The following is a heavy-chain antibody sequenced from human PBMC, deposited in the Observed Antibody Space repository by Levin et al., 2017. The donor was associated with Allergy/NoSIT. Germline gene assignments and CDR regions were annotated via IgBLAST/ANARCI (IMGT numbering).Heavy chain of an antibody. D-gene: IGHD5-24*01. CDR3: ASPRRDGYNYVWNYFDY. V-gene: IGHV3-30-3*01. CDR1: GFTFSSYA. CDR2: ISYDGSNK. J-gene: IGHJ4*02. Sequence: LSLTCAASGFTFSSYAMHWVRQAPGKGLEWVAVISYDGSNKYYADSVKGRFTISRDNSKNTLYLQMNSLRAEDTAVYYCASPRRDGYNYVWNYFDYWGQGTLVTVSS.